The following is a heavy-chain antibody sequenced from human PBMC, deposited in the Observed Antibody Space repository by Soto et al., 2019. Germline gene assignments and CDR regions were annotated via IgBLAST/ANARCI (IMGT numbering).Heavy chain of an antibody. CDR3: TKSGGTSQYYFEY. J-gene: IGHJ4*02. D-gene: IGHD3-16*01. Sequence: GGSLRLSCAASGFTFSTYTMRWVRQAPGKGLEWVSSISGSGDSTYYADSVKGRFTISRDNSKNTLYLQMNSLRAEDTALYYCTKSGGTSQYYFEYWGQGALVTVSS. CDR2: ISGSGDST. CDR1: GFTFSTYT. V-gene: IGHV3-23*01.